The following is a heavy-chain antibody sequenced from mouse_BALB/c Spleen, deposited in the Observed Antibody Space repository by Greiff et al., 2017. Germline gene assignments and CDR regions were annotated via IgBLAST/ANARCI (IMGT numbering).Heavy chain of an antibody. CDR2: INSNGGST. Sequence: EVMLVESGGGLVQPGGSLKLSCAASGFTFSSYGMSWVRQTPDKRLELVATINSNGGSTYYPDSVKGRFTISRDNAKNTLYLQMSSLKSEDTAMYYCARGGGAYYGNYYFDYWGQGTTLTVSS. CDR3: ARGGGAYYGNYYFDY. J-gene: IGHJ2*01. CDR1: GFTFSSYG. D-gene: IGHD2-10*01. V-gene: IGHV5-6-3*01.